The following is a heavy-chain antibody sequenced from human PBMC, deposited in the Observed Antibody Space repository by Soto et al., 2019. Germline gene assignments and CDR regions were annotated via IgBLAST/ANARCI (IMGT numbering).Heavy chain of an antibody. CDR3: TRVPDYSNYVYCGMDV. CDR2: IRSKAYGGTT. CDR1: GFTFGDYA. D-gene: IGHD4-4*01. V-gene: IGHV3-49*03. Sequence: GGSLRLSCTASGFTFGDYAMSWFRQAPGKGLEWVGFIRSKAYGGTTEYAASVKGRSTISRDDSKSIAYLQMNSLKTEDTAVYYCTRVPDYSNYVYCGMDVWGQGTTVTV. J-gene: IGHJ6*02.